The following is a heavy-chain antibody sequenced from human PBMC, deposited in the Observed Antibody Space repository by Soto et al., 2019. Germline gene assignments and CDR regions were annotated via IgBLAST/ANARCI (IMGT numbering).Heavy chain of an antibody. D-gene: IGHD1-1*01. CDR3: ARGRATTYDY. CDR1: GGSFSCYY. V-gene: IGHV4-34*01. J-gene: IGHJ4*02. CDR2: INHSGST. Sequence: KASETLSLTCAVYGGSFSCYYWSWIRQPPGKGLEWIGEINHSGSTNYNPSLKSRVTISVDTSKNQFSLKLSSVTAADTAVYYCARGRATTYDYWGQGTLVTVSS.